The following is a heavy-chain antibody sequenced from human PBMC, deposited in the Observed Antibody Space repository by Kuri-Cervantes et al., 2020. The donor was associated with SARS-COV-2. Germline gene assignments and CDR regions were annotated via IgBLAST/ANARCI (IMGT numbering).Heavy chain of an antibody. V-gene: IGHV3-30*04. J-gene: IGHJ6*03. CDR3: AREILEAAAGFLYYYYYYYMDV. CDR2: ISYDGSNK. D-gene: IGHD6-13*01. CDR1: GFTFSSYA. Sequence: GSLRLSCAASGFTFSSYAMHWVRQAPGKGLEWVAVISYDGSNKYYADSVKGRFTISRDNSKNTLYLQMNRLRAEDTAVYYCAREILEAAAGFLYYYYYYYMDVWGKGTTVTVSS.